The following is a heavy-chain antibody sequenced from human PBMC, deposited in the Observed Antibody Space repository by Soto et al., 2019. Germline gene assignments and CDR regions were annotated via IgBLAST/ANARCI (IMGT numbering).Heavy chain of an antibody. CDR2: IGYGGSNK. J-gene: IGHJ4*02. CDR3: ARDPGYVWGSYRHLYYFHY. Sequence: GGAQRVSCAASGFTFITYGMHWVRQAPGKGLEWVAVIGYGGSNKYYADSVKGRFTISRDNSKNTLYLQLNSLRAEDTAVYYCARDPGYVWGSYRHLYYFHYWGQGTLVTVSS. V-gene: IGHV3-33*01. CDR1: GFTFITYG. D-gene: IGHD3-16*02.